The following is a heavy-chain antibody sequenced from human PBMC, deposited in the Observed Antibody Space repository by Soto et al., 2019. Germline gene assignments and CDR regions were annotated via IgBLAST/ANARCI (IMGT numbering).Heavy chain of an antibody. J-gene: IGHJ6*02. CDR3: AKERYYDILTGPENYYYHYGMDV. Sequence: GGSLRLSCAASGFTFSSYAMSWVRQAPGKGLEWVSDITGSGGYTFYADSVTGRFTISRDNSKNTLHLQMSSLRAEDTAVYYCAKERYYDILTGPENYYYHYGMDVWGQGTTVTVSS. CDR1: GFTFSSYA. V-gene: IGHV3-23*01. D-gene: IGHD3-9*01. CDR2: ITGSGGYT.